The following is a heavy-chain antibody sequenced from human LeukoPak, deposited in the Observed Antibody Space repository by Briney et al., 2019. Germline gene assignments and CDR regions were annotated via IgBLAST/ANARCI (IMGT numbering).Heavy chain of an antibody. J-gene: IGHJ3*02. CDR3: GSHGDYDAFDM. CDR2: VSPDGSSS. D-gene: IGHD4-17*01. CDR1: GFTFRKYW. Sequence: PGGSLRLSCAASGFTFRKYWTHWVRQAPGKGLVWVSLVSPDGSSSNYVDSVKGRFIISRDNAKNTLYLQMNSLRADDTAMYYCGSHGDYDAFDMWGLGTMVTVSS. V-gene: IGHV3-74*01.